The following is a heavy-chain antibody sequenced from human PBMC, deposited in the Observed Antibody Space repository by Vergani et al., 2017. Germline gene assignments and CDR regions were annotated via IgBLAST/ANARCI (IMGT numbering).Heavy chain of an antibody. CDR1: GFTFSSYG. CDR3: ARGEAAGIFDY. V-gene: IGHV3-30*03. CDR2: ISYDGSNK. J-gene: IGHJ4*02. D-gene: IGHD6-13*01. Sequence: QVQLVESGGGVVQPGRSLRLSCAASGFTFSSYGMHWVRQAPGKGLEWVAVISYDGSNKYYADSVKGRFTISRDNSKNTLYLQMNSLRAEDTAVYYCARGEAAGIFDYWGQGTLVTVSS.